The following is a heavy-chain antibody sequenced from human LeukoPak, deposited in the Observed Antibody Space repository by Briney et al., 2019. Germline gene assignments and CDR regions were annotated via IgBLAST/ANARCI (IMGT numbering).Heavy chain of an antibody. CDR1: GGSFSGYY. V-gene: IGHV4-34*01. Sequence: PSETLSLTCAVYGGSFSGYYWSWIRQPPGKGLEWIGEINHSGSTNYNPSLKSRVTISVDTSKNQFSLKLSSVTAADTAVYYCARGGDGYNQASDYWGQGTLVTVSS. D-gene: IGHD5-24*01. CDR2: INHSGST. CDR3: ARGGDGYNQASDY. J-gene: IGHJ4*02.